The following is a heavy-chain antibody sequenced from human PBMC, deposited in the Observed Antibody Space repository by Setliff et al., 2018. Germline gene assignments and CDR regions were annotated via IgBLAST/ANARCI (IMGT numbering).Heavy chain of an antibody. CDR2: IYYTGTA. J-gene: IGHJ4*02. CDR3: ARHEFVGGYYGSVTYRHFDY. D-gene: IGHD3-10*01. Sequence: TVSGDSISSTSYQWGWVRQPPGKGLEWIGSIYYTGTAYYNPSLKSRVTISVDTSKNQFSLQVTSLAATDTALYFCARHEFVGGYYGSVTYRHFDYWGQGILVTVSS. V-gene: IGHV4-39*01. CDR1: GDSISSTSYQ.